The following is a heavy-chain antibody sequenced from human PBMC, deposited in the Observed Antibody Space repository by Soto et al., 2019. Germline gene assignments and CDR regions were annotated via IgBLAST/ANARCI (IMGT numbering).Heavy chain of an antibody. V-gene: IGHV1-8*01. Sequence: QAHLEQSGAELKRPGASVKVSCKASGYTFSDFDINWLRQASGQGPEWMGWMNAKSGDTFFAQRIQGKFNMTWDTSLSTAYMEVGSLTSDDTAIYYCARGNPFNYAGFDVWGQGTTVAVSS. CDR3: ARGNPFNYAGFDV. D-gene: IGHD3-16*01. J-gene: IGHJ6*02. CDR2: MNAKSGDT. CDR1: GYTFSDFD.